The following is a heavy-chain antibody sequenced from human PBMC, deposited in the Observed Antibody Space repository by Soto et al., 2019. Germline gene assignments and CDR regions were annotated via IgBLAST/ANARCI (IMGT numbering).Heavy chain of an antibody. J-gene: IGHJ5*02. CDR3: GRVGSTYAS. CDR1: GFTFSDSW. CDR2: IKPDESEQ. D-gene: IGHD2-2*01. Sequence: EVQLVESGGGLVQPGGSLRLSCTASGFTFSDSWMTWVRQAPGKGLEWVARIKPDESEQKYAASVKGRFSISSDNDKNSLYLQMESLRGEDTAGYYCGRVGSTYASWAQGTLVNVSS. V-gene: IGHV3-7*01.